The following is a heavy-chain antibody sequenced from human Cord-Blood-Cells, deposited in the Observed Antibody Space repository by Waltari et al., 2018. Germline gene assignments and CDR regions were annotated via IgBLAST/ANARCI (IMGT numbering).Heavy chain of an antibody. J-gene: IGHJ5*02. CDR1: GFTFSSYW. CDR2: INSDGSNT. D-gene: IGHD2-2*02. V-gene: IGHV3-74*01. CDR3: APTYCSSTSCYTNWFDP. Sequence: EVQLVESGGGLVQPGGSLRLSCAASGFTFSSYWMHWVRQAPGKGLVWVQRINSDGSNTSYADSVKGRFTIARDNAKNTLYLQMNSLRAEDTAVYYCAPTYCSSTSCYTNWFDPWGQGTLVTVSS.